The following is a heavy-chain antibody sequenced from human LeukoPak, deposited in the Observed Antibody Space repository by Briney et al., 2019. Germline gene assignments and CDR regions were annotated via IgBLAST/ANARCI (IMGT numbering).Heavy chain of an antibody. CDR3: ARSVPDYTRFDF. CDR2: ISGSGGRT. J-gene: IGHJ4*02. V-gene: IGHV3-23*01. D-gene: IGHD4-11*01. Sequence: GGSLRLSCAASGFTFSSYAMNWVRQAPEKGLEWVSAISGSGGRTYYADSVKGRFTISRDNSKNTAYLQMNSLRVEDTALYYCARSVPDYTRFDFWGQGALVTVSS. CDR1: GFTFSSYA.